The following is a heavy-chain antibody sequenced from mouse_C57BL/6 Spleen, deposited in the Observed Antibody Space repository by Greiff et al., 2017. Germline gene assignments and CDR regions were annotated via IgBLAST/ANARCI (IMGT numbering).Heavy chain of an antibody. CDR2: IYPSDSET. J-gene: IGHJ2*01. CDR3: VSLQLGRRNYFDY. V-gene: IGHV1-61*01. CDR1: GYTFTSYW. D-gene: IGHD4-1*02. Sequence: QVQLQQPGAELVRPGSSVKLSCKASGYTFTSYWTDWVKQRPGQGLEWIGNIYPSDSETHYNQKFKDKATLTVDKSSSTAYMQLSSLTSEDSAVYYGVSLQLGRRNYFDYWGQGTTLTVSS.